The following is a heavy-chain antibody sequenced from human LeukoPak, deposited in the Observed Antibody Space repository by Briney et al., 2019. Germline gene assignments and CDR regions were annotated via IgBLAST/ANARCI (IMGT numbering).Heavy chain of an antibody. CDR1: GFTFSSYW. J-gene: IGHJ4*02. CDR3: ARDNDSSGPYDY. D-gene: IGHD3-22*01. Sequence: GGSLRLSCAASGFTFSSYWMSWVRQAPGKGLEWVAHIKQDGSDKYYVDSVKGRFTVSRDNAKNSLYLQMNSLRAEDTAVYYCARDNDSSGPYDYWGQGTLVTVSS. CDR2: IKQDGSDK. V-gene: IGHV3-7*01.